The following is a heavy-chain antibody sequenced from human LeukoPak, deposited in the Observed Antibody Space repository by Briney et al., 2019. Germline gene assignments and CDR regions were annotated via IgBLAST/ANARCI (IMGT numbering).Heavy chain of an antibody. CDR2: ISYDGSNK. Sequence: PGGSLRLSCAASGFTFSSYGMHWVRQAPGKGLEWVAVISYDGSNKYYADSVKGRFTISRDNSKNTLYLQMNSLRAEDTGVYYCAKYSSSWYGMDVWGQGTTVTVSS. D-gene: IGHD6-13*01. CDR1: GFTFSSYG. J-gene: IGHJ6*02. CDR3: AKYSSSWYGMDV. V-gene: IGHV3-30*18.